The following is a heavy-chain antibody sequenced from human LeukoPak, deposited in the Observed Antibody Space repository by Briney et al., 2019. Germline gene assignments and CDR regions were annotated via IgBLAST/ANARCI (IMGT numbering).Heavy chain of an antibody. J-gene: IGHJ4*02. Sequence: SGTLSLTCVVSGGSISSSNWWSWVRPPPGKGLEWIGYIYYSGSTNFNPSLKSRVTISVDTSKNQFSLKLSSVTAADTAVYYCARYASSNFDYWGQGTLVTVSS. D-gene: IGHD2-2*01. CDR1: GGSISSSNW. CDR3: ARYASSNFDY. CDR2: IYYSGST. V-gene: IGHV4-4*02.